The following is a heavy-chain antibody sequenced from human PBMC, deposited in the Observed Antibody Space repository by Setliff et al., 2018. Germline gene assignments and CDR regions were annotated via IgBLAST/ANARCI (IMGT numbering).Heavy chain of an antibody. J-gene: IGHJ5*01. D-gene: IGHD4-17*01. CDR2: IGAGGDIT. CDR1: GFTFSHFA. V-gene: IGHV3-23*01. Sequence: PEGSLRLSCAASGFTFSHFAVTWVRQSPGRGMEWVASIGAGGDITKYGDSVRGRFTISRDNSKNTVYLQMNSLRAEDTAKYYCAKDPNGDYIGAFDSWGRGTLVTVSS. CDR3: AKDPNGDYIGAFDS.